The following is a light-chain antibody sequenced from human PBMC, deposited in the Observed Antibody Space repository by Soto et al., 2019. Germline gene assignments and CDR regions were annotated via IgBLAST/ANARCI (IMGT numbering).Light chain of an antibody. J-gene: IGKJ4*01. CDR3: QQYGSSVT. CDR1: QSGRSRY. Sequence: DIVLTQSPGTLSLSPGERATLSCRASQSGRSRYLAWYQQKAGQAPRLLIYDASRRATGIPDRFSGSGSGTDFTLTISRLEPEDFAVYYCQQYGSSVTFGGGPKVEIK. CDR2: DAS. V-gene: IGKV3-20*01.